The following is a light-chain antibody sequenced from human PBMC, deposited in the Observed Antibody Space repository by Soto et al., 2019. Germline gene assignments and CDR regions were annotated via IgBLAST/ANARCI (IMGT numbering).Light chain of an antibody. CDR1: SSDVGGYNY. CDR2: DVS. CDR3: SSYTSSSTLYV. J-gene: IGLJ1*01. Sequence: QSALTQPASVSGSPGQSITISCTGTSSDVGGYNYVSWYQQHPGKAPKLMTYDVSNRPSGVSNRFSGSKSGNTASLTISGLQAEDEADYCCSSYTSSSTLYVFGTGTKLTVL. V-gene: IGLV2-14*01.